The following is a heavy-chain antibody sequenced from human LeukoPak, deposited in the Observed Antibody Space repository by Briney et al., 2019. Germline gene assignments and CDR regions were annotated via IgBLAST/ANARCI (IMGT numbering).Heavy chain of an antibody. CDR3: ARDSLNYYGSGNDY. J-gene: IGHJ4*02. V-gene: IGHV3-48*04. Sequence: PGGSLRLSCTVSGFTVSSNSMSWVRQAPGKGLEWVSYISSSGSTIYYADSVKGRFTISRDNAKNSLYLQMNSLRAEDTAVYYCARDSLNYYGSGNDYWGQGTLVTVSS. CDR1: GFTVSSNS. D-gene: IGHD3-10*01. CDR2: ISSSGSTI.